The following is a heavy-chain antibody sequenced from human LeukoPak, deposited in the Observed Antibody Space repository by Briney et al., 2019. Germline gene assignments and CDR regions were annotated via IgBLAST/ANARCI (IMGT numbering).Heavy chain of an antibody. CDR2: IYHSGST. V-gene: IGHV4-4*02. CDR1: GGSISSSNW. J-gene: IGHJ3*02. Sequence: SETLSLTCAVSGGSISSSNWWSWVRQPPGKGLEWIGEIYHSGSTNYNPSLKSRVTISVDTSKNQFSLKLSSVTAADTAVYYCAGEDYGGNAMHAFDIWGQGTMVTVSS. CDR3: AGEDYGGNAMHAFDI. D-gene: IGHD4-23*01.